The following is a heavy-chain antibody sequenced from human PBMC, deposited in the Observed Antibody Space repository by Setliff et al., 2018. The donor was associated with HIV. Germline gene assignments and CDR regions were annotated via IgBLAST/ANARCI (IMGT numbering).Heavy chain of an antibody. J-gene: IGHJ3*01. Sequence: QPGGSLRLSCAVSGFTSNDHGMHWVRQVPGKGLEWIAYIYPSYSTVHDGDSVKGRFTISTDNAKKSVFLQMDSLRAEDTAVYYCARREYNYVPRAFDLWGQGTMVIVSS. CDR2: IYPSYSTV. D-gene: IGHD3-10*02. CDR1: GFTSNDHG. CDR3: ARREYNYVPRAFDL. V-gene: IGHV3-48*01.